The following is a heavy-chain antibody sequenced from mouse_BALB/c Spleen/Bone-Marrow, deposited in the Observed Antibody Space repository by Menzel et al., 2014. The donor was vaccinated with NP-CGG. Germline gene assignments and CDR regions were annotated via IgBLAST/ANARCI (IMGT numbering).Heavy chain of an antibody. J-gene: IGHJ3*01. CDR2: IHPSDTET. CDR3: ARLEGNYGSTFAY. D-gene: IGHD1-1*01. Sequence: VKLMESGAELVRPGASVKLSCKASGYSFTSYWMNWVKQRPGQGLEWIGMIHPSDTETRLNQRFKDKATLTVDKSSSTAYMQLSSPTSEDSAVYYSARLEGNYGSTFAYWGQGTLVTVSA. V-gene: IGHV1-61*01. CDR1: GYSFTSYW.